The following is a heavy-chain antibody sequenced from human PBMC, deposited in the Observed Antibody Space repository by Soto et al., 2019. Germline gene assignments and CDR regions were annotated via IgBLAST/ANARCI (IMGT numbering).Heavy chain of an antibody. CDR1: GFTFSSYA. CDR3: ARLYEDYYYYMDV. V-gene: IGHV3-64*01. D-gene: IGHD5-12*01. Sequence: GGSLILSCAASGFTFSSYAMHWVRQAPGKGLEYVSAISSNGGSTYYANSVKGRFTISRDNSKNTLYLQMGSLRAEDMAVYYCARLYEDYYYYMDVWGKGTTVTVSS. CDR2: ISSNGGST. J-gene: IGHJ6*03.